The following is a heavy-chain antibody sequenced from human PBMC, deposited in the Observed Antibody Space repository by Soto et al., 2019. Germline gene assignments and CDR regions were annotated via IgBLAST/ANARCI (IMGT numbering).Heavy chain of an antibody. CDR2: MYYSVTT. CDR1: GGSISSSSYY. V-gene: IGHV4-39*01. CDR3: ARHAREATSYYYDLGGWFDP. Sequence: QLQLQESGPRLVKPSETLSLTCTASGGSISSSSYYWGWIRQPPGKGLEWIGSMYYSVTTYYNPSLKSRVTLSVDTSKNQLSLKLTSVTVADTAVYYCARHAREATSYYYDLGGWFDPWGQGTLVTVSS. J-gene: IGHJ5*02. D-gene: IGHD3-10*01.